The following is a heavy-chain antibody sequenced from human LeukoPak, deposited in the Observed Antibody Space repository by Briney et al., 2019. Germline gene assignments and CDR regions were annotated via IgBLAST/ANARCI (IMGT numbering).Heavy chain of an antibody. D-gene: IGHD2-8*01. V-gene: IGHV2-5*02. CDR3: AHRRFGYCTNGVCPPIDAFDI. CDR1: GFSLSTSGVG. J-gene: IGHJ3*02. Sequence: SGPTLVKPTQTLTLTCTFSGFSLSTSGVGVGWIRQPPGKALEWLALIYWDDDKRYSPSLKSRLTINKDTSKNQVVLTMTNMDPVDTVTYYCAHRRFGYCTNGVCPPIDAFDIWGQGTMVTVSS. CDR2: IYWDDDK.